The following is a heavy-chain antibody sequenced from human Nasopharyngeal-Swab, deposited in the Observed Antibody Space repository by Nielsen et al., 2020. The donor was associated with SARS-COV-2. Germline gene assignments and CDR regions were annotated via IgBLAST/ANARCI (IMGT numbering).Heavy chain of an antibody. CDR2: IYYSGST. Sequence: SETLSLTCTVSGGSISSYYWSWIRQPPGKGLEWIGYIYYSGSTNYNPSLKSRVTISVDTSKNQFSLKLSSVTAADTAMYYCARMATAHPSFDYWGQGTLVTVSS. J-gene: IGHJ4*02. CDR3: ARMATAHPSFDY. CDR1: GGSISSYY. D-gene: IGHD5-24*01. V-gene: IGHV4-59*01.